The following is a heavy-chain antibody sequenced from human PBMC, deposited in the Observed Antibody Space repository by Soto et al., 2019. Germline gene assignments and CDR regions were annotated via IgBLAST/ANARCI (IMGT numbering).Heavy chain of an antibody. CDR1: GYSFTSYW. D-gene: IGHD3-22*01. Sequence: PGECLKISCKGSGYSFTSYWISWVRQMPGKGLEWTGRIDPSDSYTNYSPSFQGHVTISADKSISTAYLQWSSLKASDTAMYYCARLNDSSGYYYVVTGGFDYWGQGTLVTVSS. J-gene: IGHJ4*02. V-gene: IGHV5-10-1*01. CDR3: ARLNDSSGYYYVVTGGFDY. CDR2: IDPSDSYT.